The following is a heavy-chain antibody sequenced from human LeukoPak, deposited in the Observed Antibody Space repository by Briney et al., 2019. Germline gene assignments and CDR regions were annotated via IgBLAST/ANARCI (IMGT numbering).Heavy chain of an antibody. J-gene: IGHJ3*02. CDR2: IYYSGNT. CDR1: GDSISNYY. Sequence: SETLSLTCTVSGDSISNYYWSWIRQPPGKGLEWIGYIYYSGNTNYNPSLKSRVTISIDTSKNQFSLRLNSVTAADTAVYYCARYRNEALFAFDIWGQGTMVTVSS. CDR3: ARYRNEALFAFDI. V-gene: IGHV4-59*01. D-gene: IGHD1-14*01.